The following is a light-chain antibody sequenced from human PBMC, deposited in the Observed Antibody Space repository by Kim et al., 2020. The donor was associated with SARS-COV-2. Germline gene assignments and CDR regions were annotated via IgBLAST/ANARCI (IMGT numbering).Light chain of an antibody. CDR1: QNIDNY. CDR3: QQSYGLPLT. Sequence: DIQMTQSPSSLSARVGQRVTITCRASQNIDNYVNWYQHKSGRAPKLLVAAASSLQGGVPSRFSGGGFASDFTLTISDVQPDDVATYYCQQSYGLPLTFGQGTRLEIK. J-gene: IGKJ5*01. CDR2: AAS. V-gene: IGKV1-39*01.